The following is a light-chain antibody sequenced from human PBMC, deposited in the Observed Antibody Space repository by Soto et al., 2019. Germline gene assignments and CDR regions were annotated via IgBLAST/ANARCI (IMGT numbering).Light chain of an antibody. CDR2: DVS. J-gene: IGLJ2*01. CDR1: SSDVGRYDY. V-gene: IGLV2-14*03. Sequence: QSALTQPASVSGSPGQSINISGSGTSSDVGRYDYVSWYQQHPGKAPKLMIHDVSNRPSGVSNRFSGSKSGNTASLTISGLQGEDEADYYCSSYTSTSTVAFGGGTKVTVL. CDR3: SSYTSTSTVA.